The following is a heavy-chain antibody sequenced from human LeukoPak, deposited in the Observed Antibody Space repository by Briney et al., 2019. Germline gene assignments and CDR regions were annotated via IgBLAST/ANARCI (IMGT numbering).Heavy chain of an antibody. CDR1: GFTFSSYA. V-gene: IGHV3-23*01. CDR2: ISGSGGST. CDR3: ANQKSYYYYGMDV. Sequence: GGSLRLSRAASGFTFSSYAMSWVRQAPGKGLEWVSAISGSGGSTYYADSVKGRFTISRDNSKNTLYLQMNSLRAEDTAVYYCANQKSYYYYGMDVWGQGTTVTVSS. J-gene: IGHJ6*02.